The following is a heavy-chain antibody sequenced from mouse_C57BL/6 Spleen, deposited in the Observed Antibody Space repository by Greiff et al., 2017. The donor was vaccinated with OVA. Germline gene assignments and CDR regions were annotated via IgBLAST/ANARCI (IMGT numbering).Heavy chain of an antibody. V-gene: IGHV6-3*01. CDR3: RGWGPLNWYFDV. Sequence: VQLKESGGGLVQPGGSMKLSCVASGFTFSNYWMNWVRQSPEKGLEWVAQIRLKSDNYATHYAESVKGRFTISRDDSKSSVYLQMNNLRAEDTGIYYCRGWGPLNWYFDVWGTGTTVTVSS. J-gene: IGHJ1*03. D-gene: IGHD4-1*01. CDR1: GFTFSNYW. CDR2: IRLKSDNYAT.